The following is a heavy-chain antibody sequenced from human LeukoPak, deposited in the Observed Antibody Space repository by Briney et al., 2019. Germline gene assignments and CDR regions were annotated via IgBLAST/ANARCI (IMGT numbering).Heavy chain of an antibody. J-gene: IGHJ4*02. CDR2: IYSGGST. D-gene: IGHD6-19*01. CDR1: GFTVSSNY. CDR3: ARVPVGWYGVDY. Sequence: PGRSLRLSCAASGFTVSSNYMSWIRQAPGKGLEWVSIIYSGGSTYYADSVKGRFTISRDNSKNTLYLQMNSLRADDMAVYYCARVPVGWYGVDYWGQGTLVTVSS. V-gene: IGHV3-53*01.